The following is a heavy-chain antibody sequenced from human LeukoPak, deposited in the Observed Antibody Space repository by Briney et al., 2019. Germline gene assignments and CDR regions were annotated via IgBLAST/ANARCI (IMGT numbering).Heavy chain of an antibody. CDR2: ISSSSGTI. V-gene: IGHV3-48*02. D-gene: IGHD2-2*01. CDR3: AKSPYCSSTSCYSQGY. CDR1: GFTFSTHS. Sequence: GGSLRLSCAASGFTFSTHSMNWVRQAPGKGLEWASYISSSSGTIYYADSVKGRFTISRDNAKNSLYLQMNSLRDEDTAVYYCAKSPYCSSTSCYSQGYWGQGTLVTVSS. J-gene: IGHJ4*02.